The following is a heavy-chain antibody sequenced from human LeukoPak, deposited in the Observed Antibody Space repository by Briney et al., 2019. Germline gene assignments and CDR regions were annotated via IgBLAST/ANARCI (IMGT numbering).Heavy chain of an antibody. CDR3: ARGSGIAAAGTTDEDWFDP. V-gene: IGHV1-69*04. Sequence: GAPVKASCKAPGGTFSSYAISWVRQAPGQGLEWMGRIIPIFGIANYAQKFQGRVTITADKSTSTAYMELSSLRSEDTAVYYCARGSGIAAAGTTDEDWFDPWGQGTLVTVSS. CDR1: GGTFSSYA. CDR2: IIPIFGIA. D-gene: IGHD6-13*01. J-gene: IGHJ5*02.